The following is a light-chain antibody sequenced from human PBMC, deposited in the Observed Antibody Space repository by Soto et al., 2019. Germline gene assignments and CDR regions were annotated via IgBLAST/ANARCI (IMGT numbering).Light chain of an antibody. Sequence: DIQMTQSPSTLSASVGDRVTITCRASQTIDSWLAWYQQKPGKAPKLLIYKASSLESGVPSRFSGSGSGTEFTLTISSLQPDDFATYYCQQYTNYPLTFGGGTKVEIK. CDR3: QQYTNYPLT. CDR1: QTIDSW. V-gene: IGKV1-5*03. J-gene: IGKJ4*01. CDR2: KAS.